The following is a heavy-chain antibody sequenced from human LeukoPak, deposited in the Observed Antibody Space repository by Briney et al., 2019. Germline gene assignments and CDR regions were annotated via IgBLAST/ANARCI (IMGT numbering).Heavy chain of an antibody. CDR1: GFTFSSYS. CDR3: ARDDCSSTSCYLAGGYYYYGMDV. V-gene: IGHV3-21*01. Sequence: PGGSLRLSCAASGFTFSSYSMNWVRQAPGKGLEWVSSISSSSSYIYYADSVKGRFTISRDNAKNSLYLQMNSLRAEDTAVYYCARDDCSSTSCYLAGGYYYYGMDVWGQGTTVTVSS. D-gene: IGHD2-2*01. J-gene: IGHJ6*02. CDR2: ISSSSSYI.